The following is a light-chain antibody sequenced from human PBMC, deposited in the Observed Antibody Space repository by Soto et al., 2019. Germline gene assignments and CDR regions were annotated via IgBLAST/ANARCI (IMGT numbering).Light chain of an antibody. V-gene: IGKV1-5*03. J-gene: IGKJ1*01. CDR3: QQYDKYSPWA. Sequence: DIQMTQSPSTLSASVGDRVTITCRASQNIGSWLAWYQQKPGKAPKLLIYKASILDSGVPSRFGGSGSGTDFPFTIRNLPPDCPAAYYCQQYDKYSPWAFGQGTKVEI. CDR1: QNIGSW. CDR2: KAS.